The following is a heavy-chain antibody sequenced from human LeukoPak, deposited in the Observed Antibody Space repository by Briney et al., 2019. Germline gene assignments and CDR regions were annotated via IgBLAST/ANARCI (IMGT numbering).Heavy chain of an antibody. CDR3: ARDVIVGATLEYGQFDY. CDR1: GGTFSSYA. Sequence: SVKVSCKASGGTFSSYAISWVRQAPGQGLEWMGGINPIFGTANYAQKFQGRVTITADESTSTAYMELSSLRSEDTAVYYCARDVIVGATLEYGQFDYWGQGTLVTVSS. V-gene: IGHV1-69*13. J-gene: IGHJ4*02. CDR2: INPIFGTA. D-gene: IGHD1-26*01.